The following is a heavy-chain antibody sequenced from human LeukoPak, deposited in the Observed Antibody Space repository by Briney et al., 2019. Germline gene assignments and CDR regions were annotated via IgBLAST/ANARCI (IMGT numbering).Heavy chain of an antibody. D-gene: IGHD5-12*01. CDR2: TYYRSKWYN. V-gene: IGHV6-1*01. Sequence: SQTLSLTCAISGDSVSTNSAAWNWIRQSPSRGLEWLGRTYYRSKWYNDYAVSVKGRITINPGTSKNQFSLQLNSVTPEDTAVYYCARDKGGSGYDHLDSWGQGTLVTVSS. J-gene: IGHJ4*02. CDR3: ARDKGGSGYDHLDS. CDR1: GDSVSTNSAA.